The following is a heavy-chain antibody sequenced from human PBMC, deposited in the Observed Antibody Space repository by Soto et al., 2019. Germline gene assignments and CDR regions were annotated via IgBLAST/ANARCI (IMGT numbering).Heavy chain of an antibody. V-gene: IGHV4-61*01. J-gene: IGHJ5*02. Sequence: SETLSLTCTVSGDSIRSGNHYWSWIRQPPGKGLEWIGYISDSGTTNYNPSLGSRVTISVDTSRKSFSLKLSSVTAADTAVYFCARDRWMSRANWFDPWGPGTLVTVS. D-gene: IGHD2-2*03. CDR3: ARDRWMSRANWFDP. CDR1: GDSIRSGNHY. CDR2: ISDSGTT.